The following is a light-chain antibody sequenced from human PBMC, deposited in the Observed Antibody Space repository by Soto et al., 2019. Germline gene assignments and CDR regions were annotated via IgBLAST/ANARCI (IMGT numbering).Light chain of an antibody. Sequence: SYELTQPPSVSVAPGQTARITCGGTNIGRKSVHWYQQKPGQAPVVVVYDDRDRPSGIPERFSGSNSGNTAALTISRLEAGDEADYYCQLWDSNSDHVVFGGGTKVTVL. J-gene: IGLJ2*01. CDR1: NIGRKS. CDR3: QLWDSNSDHVV. CDR2: DDR. V-gene: IGLV3-21*02.